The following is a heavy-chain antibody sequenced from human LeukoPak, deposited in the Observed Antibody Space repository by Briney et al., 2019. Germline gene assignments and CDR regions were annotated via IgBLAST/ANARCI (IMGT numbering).Heavy chain of an antibody. J-gene: IGHJ4*02. D-gene: IGHD3-9*01. CDR3: ARSPYDLLTGTTWHLFDY. V-gene: IGHV3-48*03. Sequence: GGSLRLSCAASGFTFSSYEMNWVRQAPGQGLGWVAYISSSGTSVYYAQSVRGRFTISRDNAMNSLYLQMNLLRDEDTAVYYCARSPYDLLTGTTWHLFDYWGQGTVVAVSS. CDR1: GFTFSSYE. CDR2: ISSSGTSV.